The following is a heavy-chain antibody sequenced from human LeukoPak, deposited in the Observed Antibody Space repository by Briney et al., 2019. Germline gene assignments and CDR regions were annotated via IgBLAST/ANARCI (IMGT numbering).Heavy chain of an antibody. Sequence: ASVKVSCKVSGYTLTELSMHWVRQAPGKGLEWMGGFDPEDGETIYAQKFQGRVTMTEDTSTDTAYMELSSLRSEDTDVYYCATDLGVIRRYYYGMDVWGQGTTVTVSS. CDR1: GYTLTELS. D-gene: IGHD3-22*01. V-gene: IGHV1-24*01. CDR3: ATDLGVIRRYYYGMDV. J-gene: IGHJ6*02. CDR2: FDPEDGET.